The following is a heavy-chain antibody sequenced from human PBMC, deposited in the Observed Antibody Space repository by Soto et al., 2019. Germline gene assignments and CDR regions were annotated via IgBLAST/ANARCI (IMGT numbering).Heavy chain of an antibody. V-gene: IGHV3-30*18. D-gene: IGHD2-15*01. CDR3: AKDGGSYNLYGMDV. J-gene: IGHJ6*02. CDR2: ISYDGSNK. CDR1: GFTFSSYG. Sequence: TGGSLRLSCAASGFTFSSYGMHWVRQAPGKGLEWVAVISYDGSNKYYADSVKGRFTISRDNSKNTLYLQMNSLRAEDTAVYYCAKDGGSYNLYGMDVWGQGTTVTVSS.